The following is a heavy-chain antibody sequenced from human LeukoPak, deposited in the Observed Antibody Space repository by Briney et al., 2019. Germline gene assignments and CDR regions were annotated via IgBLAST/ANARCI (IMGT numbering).Heavy chain of an antibody. CDR1: GYTFTGYY. Sequence: ASVKVSCKASGYTFTGYYMHWVRQAPGQGLEWMGWINPNSGGTNYAQKFQGRVTMTRDTSISRAYMELSRLRSDDTAVYYCARGKGLIAARPEYYYYYMDVWGKGTTVTVSS. D-gene: IGHD6-6*01. J-gene: IGHJ6*03. V-gene: IGHV1-2*02. CDR2: INPNSGGT. CDR3: ARGKGLIAARPEYYYYYMDV.